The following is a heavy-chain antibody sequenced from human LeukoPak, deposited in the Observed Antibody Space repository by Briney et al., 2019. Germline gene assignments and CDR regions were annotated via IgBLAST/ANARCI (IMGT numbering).Heavy chain of an antibody. CDR3: ARDGLDSSGYYYTTYAIDY. CDR2: IIPILGIA. CDR1: GGTFSSYA. D-gene: IGHD3-22*01. J-gene: IGHJ4*02. Sequence: ASVKVSCKASGGTFSSYAISWVRQAPGQGLEWMGRIIPILGIANYAQKFQGRVTITADKSTSTAYMELSSLRSEDTAVYYCARDGLDSSGYYYTTYAIDYWGQGTLVTVSS. V-gene: IGHV1-69*04.